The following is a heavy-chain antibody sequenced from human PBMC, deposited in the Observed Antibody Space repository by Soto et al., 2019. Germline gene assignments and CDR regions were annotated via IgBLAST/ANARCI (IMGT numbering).Heavy chain of an antibody. D-gene: IGHD6-19*01. CDR3: ARGGIGPWLVPSYYYSYGMDV. Sequence: QVQLVQSGAEVKKPGASVKVSCKASGYTFTSYAMHWVRQAPGQRLEWMGWINAGNGNTKYSQKFQGRVTITRDTSGGQGYMEVSSLRSEDTAVYLCARGGIGPWLVPSYYYSYGMDVWGQGTTVPVSS. J-gene: IGHJ6*02. CDR1: GYTFTSYA. V-gene: IGHV1-3*01. CDR2: INAGNGNT.